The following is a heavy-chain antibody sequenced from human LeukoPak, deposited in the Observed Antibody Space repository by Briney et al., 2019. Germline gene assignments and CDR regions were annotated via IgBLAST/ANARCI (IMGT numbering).Heavy chain of an antibody. Sequence: RSLRLSCAASGFTFSSYAMHWVRQAPGKGLEWVAVISYDGSNKYYADSVKGRFTISRDNSKNTLYLQMNSLRAEDTAVYYCAREMFDPRGQGTLVTVSS. CDR3: AREMFDP. CDR1: GFTFSSYA. CDR2: ISYDGSNK. J-gene: IGHJ5*02. V-gene: IGHV3-30*04.